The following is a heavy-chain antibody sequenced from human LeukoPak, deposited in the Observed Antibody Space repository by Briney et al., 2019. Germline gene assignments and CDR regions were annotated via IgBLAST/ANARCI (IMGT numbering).Heavy chain of an antibody. D-gene: IGHD3-3*01. V-gene: IGHV4-39*07. J-gene: IGHJ6*03. CDR2: IYYSGST. Sequence: SETLSLTCTVSGGSISSSSYYWGWIRQPPGKGLEWIGSIYYSGSTYYNPSLKSRVTISVDTSKNQFSLKLSSVTAADTAVYYCARVFSYDFWSGYYPYYYYMDVWGKGTTVTVSS. CDR3: ARVFSYDFWSGYYPYYYYMDV. CDR1: GGSISSSSYY.